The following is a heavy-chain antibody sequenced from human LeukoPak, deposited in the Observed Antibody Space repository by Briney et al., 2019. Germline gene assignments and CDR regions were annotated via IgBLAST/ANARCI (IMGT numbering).Heavy chain of an antibody. Sequence: GGSPRLSCAASGFTFSSYWMSWVRQAPGKGLEWVANIKQDGSEKYYVDSVKGRFTISRDNAKNSLYLQMNSLRAEDTAVYYCARDSNHYYYDSSGLDYWGQGTLVTVSS. V-gene: IGHV3-7*01. CDR3: ARDSNHYYYDSSGLDY. J-gene: IGHJ4*02. D-gene: IGHD3-22*01. CDR1: GFTFSSYW. CDR2: IKQDGSEK.